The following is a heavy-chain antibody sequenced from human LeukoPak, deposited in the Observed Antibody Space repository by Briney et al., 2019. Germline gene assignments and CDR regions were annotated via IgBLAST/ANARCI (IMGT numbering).Heavy chain of an antibody. V-gene: IGHV1-2*02. D-gene: IGHD3-22*01. CDR1: GYTFTGYY. CDR2: INPNSGGT. J-gene: IGHJ4*02. Sequence: ASVKVSCKASGYTFTGYYMHWVRQAPGQGLEWMGWINPNSGGTNCAQKFQGRVTMTRDTSISTAYMELSRLRSDDTAVYYCARSPDYDSSGYPINYWGQGTLVTVSS. CDR3: ARSPDYDSSGYPINY.